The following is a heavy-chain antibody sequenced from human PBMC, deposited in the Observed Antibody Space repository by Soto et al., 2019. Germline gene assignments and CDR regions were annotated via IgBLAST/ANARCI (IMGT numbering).Heavy chain of an antibody. D-gene: IGHD6-6*01. CDR3: ASPKYSSSSALYDY. V-gene: IGHV4-39*01. CDR1: SDSLISSSYY. Sequence: SGTLSLPCAVSSDSLISSSYYWGWIRQPPGKGLEWIGSFYYSGTTYYNPSLRSRGSISVDTSKNQLSLKLNSVTAADTAVYYCASPKYSSSSALYDYWGQGTLVTVSS. J-gene: IGHJ4*02. CDR2: FYYSGTT.